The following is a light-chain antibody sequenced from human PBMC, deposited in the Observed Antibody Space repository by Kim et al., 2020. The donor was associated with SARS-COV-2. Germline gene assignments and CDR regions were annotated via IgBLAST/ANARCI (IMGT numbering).Light chain of an antibody. CDR2: DAS. CDR3: QHRSNWPPYT. J-gene: IGKJ2*01. Sequence: LSPGESATLSCRASQSVSSYLAWYQQKRGQAPRLLIYDASNRATGIPARFSGSGSGTDFTLTISSLEPEDFAVYYCQHRSNWPPYTFGQGTKLEI. V-gene: IGKV3-11*01. CDR1: QSVSSY.